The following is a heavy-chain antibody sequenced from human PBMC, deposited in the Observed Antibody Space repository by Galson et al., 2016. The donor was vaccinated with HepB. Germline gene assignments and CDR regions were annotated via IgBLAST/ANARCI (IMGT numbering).Heavy chain of an antibody. Sequence: SVKVSCKASGYTFTSYGISWVRQAPGQGLEWMGWIRAYNGNTNYAQKFQARVTMPTDTSTNTVYMELRLLRPDDTAVYYCAGGLSSSWDNWFAPWGQGTLVTVSS. CDR2: IRAYNGNT. D-gene: IGHD6-6*01. CDR3: AGGLSSSWDNWFAP. J-gene: IGHJ5*02. V-gene: IGHV1-18*01. CDR1: GYTFTSYG.